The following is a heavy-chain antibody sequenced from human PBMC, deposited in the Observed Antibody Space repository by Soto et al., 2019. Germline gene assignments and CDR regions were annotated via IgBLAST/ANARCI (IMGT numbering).Heavy chain of an antibody. Sequence: GGSLRLSCAASGFTFSSYSMNWVRQAPGKGLVWVSCINSNSSNISYADSVKGRFTISRDNAKNTLYLQMSSLRAEDTAVYYCARVQGWPTSDWGQGTLVTVSS. CDR2: INSNSSNI. CDR1: GFTFSSYS. J-gene: IGHJ4*02. CDR3: ARVQGWPTSD. V-gene: IGHV3-74*01.